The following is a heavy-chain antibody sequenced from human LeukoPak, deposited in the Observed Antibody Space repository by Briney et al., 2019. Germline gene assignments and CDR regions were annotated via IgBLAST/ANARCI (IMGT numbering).Heavy chain of an antibody. V-gene: IGHV1-18*01. CDR1: GYTFPSYA. CDR3: ARAISTASSLFAY. CDR2: ISAYNGNT. J-gene: IGHJ4*02. D-gene: IGHD2-8*02. Sequence: GASVKVSCKASGYTFPSYAITWVRQAPGQGLEWMGWISAYNGNTNYAQKFQGRVTMTTDTSTSTAYMELRSLRSDDTALYYCARAISTASSLFAYWGQGTLVTVSS.